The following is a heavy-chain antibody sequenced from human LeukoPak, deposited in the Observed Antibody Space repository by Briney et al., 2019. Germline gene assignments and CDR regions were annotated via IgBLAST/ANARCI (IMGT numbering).Heavy chain of an antibody. CDR3: AREYSSSSFQWDAFDI. Sequence: ASVKVTCKASGYTFTSYDINWVRQATGQGLEWMGWMNPNSGNTGYAQKFQGRVTMTRNTSISTAYMELSSLRSEDTAVYYCAREYSSSSFQWDAFDIWGQGTMVTVSS. CDR2: MNPNSGNT. D-gene: IGHD6-6*01. V-gene: IGHV1-8*01. J-gene: IGHJ3*02. CDR1: GYTFTSYD.